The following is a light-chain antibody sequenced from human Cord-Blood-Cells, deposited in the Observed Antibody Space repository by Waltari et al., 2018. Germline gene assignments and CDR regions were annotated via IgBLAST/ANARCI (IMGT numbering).Light chain of an antibody. CDR2: GAS. Sequence: EIVMTQSPATLSVSPGESATLSCRASQSVSSNLAWYQQKPGQAPRLLIYGASTRATGLPARFSGSGSGTEFTLTISSLQSEDFAVYYCQQYNNWWTFGQGTKVEIK. J-gene: IGKJ1*01. V-gene: IGKV3-15*01. CDR3: QQYNNWWT. CDR1: QSVSSN.